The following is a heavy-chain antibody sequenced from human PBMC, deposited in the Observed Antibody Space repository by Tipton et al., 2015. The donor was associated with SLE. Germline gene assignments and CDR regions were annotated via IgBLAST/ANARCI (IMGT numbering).Heavy chain of an antibody. CDR2: IASRGNT. J-gene: IGHJ4*02. CDR3: ARGTYHFDY. CDR1: GGSISSINYF. D-gene: IGHD2-2*01. Sequence: LRLSCTVSGGSISSINYFWGWIRQPPGKGLEWIGAIASRGNTYYNPSLKSRVTVSLDMSKNQFSLKLSSVTAADTAVYYCARGTYHFDYWGQGTLVTVSS. V-gene: IGHV4-39*07.